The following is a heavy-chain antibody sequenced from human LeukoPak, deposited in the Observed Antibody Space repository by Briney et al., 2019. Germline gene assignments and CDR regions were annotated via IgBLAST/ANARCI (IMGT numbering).Heavy chain of an antibody. D-gene: IGHD2-15*01. CDR3: AKDLVRMLNYYGMDV. CDR2: ISYDGSNK. Sequence: PGGSLRLSCAASGFTFSSYGMHWVRQAPGKGLEWVAVISYDGSNKYYADSVKGRSTISRDNSKNTLYLQMNSLRAEDTAVYYCAKDLVRMLNYYGMDVWGQGTTVTVSS. V-gene: IGHV3-30*18. J-gene: IGHJ6*02. CDR1: GFTFSSYG.